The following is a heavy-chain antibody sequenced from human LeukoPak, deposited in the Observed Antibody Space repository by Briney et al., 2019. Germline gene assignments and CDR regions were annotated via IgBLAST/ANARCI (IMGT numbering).Heavy chain of an antibody. CDR3: AKDRGASGISATDT. V-gene: IGHV3-30*18. Sequence: PGGFLRLSYAASGFTFSSYAMHWVRQAPGKGLEWVAVISYDGSNKYHADSVKGRFTISRDNSKNTLYLQMNTLRDEDTAVYYCAKDRGASGISATDTWGQGTLVTVSS. J-gene: IGHJ5*02. CDR2: ISYDGSNK. CDR1: GFTFSSYA. D-gene: IGHD6-13*01.